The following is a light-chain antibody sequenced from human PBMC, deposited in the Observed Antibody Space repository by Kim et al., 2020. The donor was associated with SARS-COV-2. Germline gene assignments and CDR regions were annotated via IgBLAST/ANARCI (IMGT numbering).Light chain of an antibody. CDR1: SSNSGAGYD. V-gene: IGLV1-40*01. CDR2: GNS. Sequence: RVTISCTGNSSNSGAGYDVHWYQQLPGTAPKLLIYGNSNRPSGVPDRFSGSKSGTSAALAITGLQAEDEADYYCQSYDSSLSGYVFGTGTKVTVL. CDR3: QSYDSSLSGYV. J-gene: IGLJ1*01.